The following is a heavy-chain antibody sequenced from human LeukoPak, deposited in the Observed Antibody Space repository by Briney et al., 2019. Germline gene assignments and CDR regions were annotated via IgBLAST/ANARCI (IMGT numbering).Heavy chain of an antibody. J-gene: IGHJ4*02. CDR1: GGSISRYY. V-gene: IGHV4-59*01. D-gene: IGHD4-17*01. CDR3: ARTYGDYVHYCDF. Sequence: SETLSLTCTVSGGSISRYYWCWIRQPPGTGLEWIGYIYYIGSTNYNHSLKSRVTIPVNTSNNQFSLKLSAVTAADTAVYYCARTYGDYVHYCDFGGQGTRVTVSS. CDR2: IYYIGST.